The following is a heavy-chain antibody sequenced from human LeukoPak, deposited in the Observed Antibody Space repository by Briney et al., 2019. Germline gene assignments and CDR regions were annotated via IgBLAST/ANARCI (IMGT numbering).Heavy chain of an antibody. J-gene: IGHJ4*02. CDR2: INPNSGGT. CDR1: GYTFTGYY. CDR3: ARPYYYGSGSYLTGFGY. Sequence: GASVTVSCKASGYTFTGYYMHWVRQAPGQGLEWMGWINPNSGGTNYAQKFQGRVTMTRDTSISTAYMELSRLRSDDTAVYYCARPYYYGSGSYLTGFGYWGQGTLVTVSS. V-gene: IGHV1-2*02. D-gene: IGHD3-10*01.